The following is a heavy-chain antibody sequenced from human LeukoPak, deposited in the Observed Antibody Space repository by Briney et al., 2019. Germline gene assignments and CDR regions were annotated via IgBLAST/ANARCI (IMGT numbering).Heavy chain of an antibody. J-gene: IGHJ4*02. D-gene: IGHD4-23*01. CDR3: ANGGNTRPDY. CDR1: GFIFSNYG. V-gene: IGHV3-30*18. CDR2: ISYDGSNE. Sequence: GRSLRLSCAASGFIFSNYGMHWVRQVPGKGLEWVAVISYDGSNEYYADSVKGRFTISRDNSKNTLYLQMNSLRAEDTAVYYCANGGNTRPDYWGQGTLVTVSS.